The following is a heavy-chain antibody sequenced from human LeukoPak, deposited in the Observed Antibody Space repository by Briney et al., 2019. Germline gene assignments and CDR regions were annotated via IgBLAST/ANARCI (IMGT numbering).Heavy chain of an antibody. CDR3: VRDERVRGIIWDY. CDR1: GGSISSTNYY. J-gene: IGHJ4*02. CDR2: IYYSGST. D-gene: IGHD3-10*01. Sequence: SETLSLTCTVSGGSISSTNYYWGWIRQPPGKGLEWVGSIYYSGSTYSNPSLKSRVTISVDTSNNQFSLRLSSVTAADTAVYYCVRDERVRGIIWDYWGQGTLVTVSS. V-gene: IGHV4-39*07.